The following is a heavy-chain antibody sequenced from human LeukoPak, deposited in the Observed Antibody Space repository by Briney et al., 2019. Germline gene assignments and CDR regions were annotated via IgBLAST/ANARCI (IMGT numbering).Heavy chain of an antibody. Sequence: GASVKVSCKASGGTFSSYAISWVRQAPGQGLEWMGGIIPIFGTANYAQKFQGRVTITADESTSTAYMELSSLRSEDTAVYYCARVILEGIAAAGLSPTVYGMDVWGQGTTVTVSS. J-gene: IGHJ6*02. CDR3: ARVILEGIAAAGLSPTVYGMDV. V-gene: IGHV1-69*13. CDR1: GGTFSSYA. D-gene: IGHD6-13*01. CDR2: IIPIFGTA.